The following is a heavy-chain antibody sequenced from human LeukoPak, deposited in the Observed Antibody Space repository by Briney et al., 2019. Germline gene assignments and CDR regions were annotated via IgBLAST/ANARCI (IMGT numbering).Heavy chain of an antibody. CDR3: ARTLGYYYYYYAMDV. D-gene: IGHD3-16*01. J-gene: IGHJ6*02. Sequence: SETLSLTCAVHGGAFSGYYWSWIRQSPGKGLEWIGKIDQSGSTNDNPSLKSRVTISVDTSNNQFSLKLTSVTAGDTAVYYCARTLGYYYYYYAMDVWGQGTTVTVSS. V-gene: IGHV4-34*01. CDR1: GGAFSGYY. CDR2: IDQSGST.